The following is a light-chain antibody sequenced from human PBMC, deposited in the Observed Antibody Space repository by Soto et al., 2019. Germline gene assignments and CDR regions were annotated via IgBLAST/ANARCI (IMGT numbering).Light chain of an antibody. CDR2: GAS. CDR1: QSVTSGY. V-gene: IGKV3-20*01. Sequence: IVLTQSPGTLSLSPGERATLSCVASQSVTSGYLAWYQQKPGQTPRLLIYGASARATGIPDRFSGSGSGTDFTLTISRLEHEDFAVYYCQQYGSSPVTFGQGTKVDIK. J-gene: IGKJ1*01. CDR3: QQYGSSPVT.